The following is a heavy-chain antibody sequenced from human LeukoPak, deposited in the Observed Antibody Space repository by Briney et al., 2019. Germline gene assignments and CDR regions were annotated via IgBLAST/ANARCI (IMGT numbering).Heavy chain of an antibody. J-gene: IGHJ4*02. CDR2: ILYDGSNK. CDR1: GFTFSSYG. V-gene: IGHV3-30*18. CDR3: ANHIVPTRGVDY. Sequence: QTGGSLRLSCAASGFTFSSYGMHWVRQAPGKGLEWVAVILYDGSNKNYAESVKGRFTISRDNSKNTLYLQMNSLRAEDMAVYYCANHIVPTRGVDYWGQGTLVTVSS. D-gene: IGHD5-12*01.